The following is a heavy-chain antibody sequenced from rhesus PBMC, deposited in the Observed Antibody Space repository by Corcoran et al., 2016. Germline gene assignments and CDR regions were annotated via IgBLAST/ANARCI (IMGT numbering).Heavy chain of an antibody. CDR3: ARRVNFDAFDF. J-gene: IGHJ3*01. Sequence: QLQLQESGPGLVKPSETLSLTCAVSGGSISGYYWTWIRPPPGKGLEWIGNIDFNIAGTNYNPSLKSRVTISKDTSKNQFSLKLSSVTAADTAVYYCARRVNFDAFDFWGQGLRVTVSS. V-gene: IGHV4-81*01. CDR2: IDFNIAGT. CDR1: GGSISGYY.